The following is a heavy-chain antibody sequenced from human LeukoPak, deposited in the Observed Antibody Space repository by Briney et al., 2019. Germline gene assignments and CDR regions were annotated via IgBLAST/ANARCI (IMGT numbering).Heavy chain of an antibody. J-gene: IGHJ4*02. CDR1: GGSINSYY. CDR2: IFYSGST. D-gene: IGHD1/OR15-1a*01. Sequence: SETLSLTCTVSGGSINSYYWSWIRQPPGKGLEWIGYIFYSGSTDYNPSLKSRVTISLDTSKNQFSLKLSSVTAADTAVYYCARDSVAVSGTWDYWGQGALVTVSS. CDR3: ARDSVAVSGTWDY. V-gene: IGHV4-59*01.